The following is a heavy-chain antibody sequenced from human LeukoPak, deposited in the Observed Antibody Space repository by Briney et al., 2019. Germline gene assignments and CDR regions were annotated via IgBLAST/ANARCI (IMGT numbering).Heavy chain of an antibody. CDR3: AKRPRVFSYFRPHDAFDI. CDR2: IGGSGGST. CDR1: GFTFNNYA. D-gene: IGHD2-21*01. V-gene: IGHV3-23*01. Sequence: PGGSLRLSCAASGFTFNNYAMSWVRQAPGKGLEWVSAIGGSGGSTYYADSVRGRFTISRDNSKDTLYLQMNTLRAEDTAVYYCAKRPRVFSYFRPHDAFDIWGQGTMVTVSS. J-gene: IGHJ3*02.